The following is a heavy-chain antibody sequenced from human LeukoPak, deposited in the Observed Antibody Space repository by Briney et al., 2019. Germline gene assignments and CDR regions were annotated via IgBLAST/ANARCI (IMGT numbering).Heavy chain of an antibody. V-gene: IGHV3-33*06. CDR2: ILFDGSNK. D-gene: IGHD4-17*01. Sequence: PGGSLRLSCAASGFTFSRYGMHWVRQAPGKGLEWVAVILFDGSNKYYADSVKGRFTISRDNSKNTLYLQMNSLRAEDTAVYYCAKVGDGDYYLDYWGQGTLATVSS. CDR3: AKVGDGDYYLDY. J-gene: IGHJ4*02. CDR1: GFTFSRYG.